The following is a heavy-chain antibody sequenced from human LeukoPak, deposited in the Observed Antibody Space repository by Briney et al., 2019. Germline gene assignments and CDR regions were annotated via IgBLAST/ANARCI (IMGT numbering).Heavy chain of an antibody. D-gene: IGHD4-17*01. J-gene: IGHJ4*02. CDR2: IYRSGFT. CDR1: GYSISSGSY. Sequence: SETLSLTCGVSGYSISSGSYWGWIRQPPGKGLEWIGSIYRSGFTYYNPSLKSRLTISVDTSKNHFSLELSSVTAADTAVYYCAREKTVTIVDYWGQGTLVTVSS. V-gene: IGHV4-38-2*02. CDR3: AREKTVTIVDY.